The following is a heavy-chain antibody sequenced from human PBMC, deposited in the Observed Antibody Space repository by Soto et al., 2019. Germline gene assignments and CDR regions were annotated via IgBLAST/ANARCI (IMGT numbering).Heavy chain of an antibody. V-gene: IGHV6-1*01. J-gene: IGHJ5*02. Sequence: SRTLSLTCAISVDSVSSTTASWNWIRQSPSRGLEWLGRTYFRSKWYNDYAVSVKSRIIINPDTSNNQFSLQLNSVTPEDTAVYFCAKGDNLGPKTGYAFDPWGQGIMVTVSS. D-gene: IGHD5-12*01. CDR2: TYFRSKWYN. CDR1: VDSVSSTTAS. CDR3: AKGDNLGPKTGYAFDP.